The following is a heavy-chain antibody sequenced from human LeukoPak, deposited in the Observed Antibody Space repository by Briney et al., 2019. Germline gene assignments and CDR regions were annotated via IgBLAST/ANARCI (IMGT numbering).Heavy chain of an antibody. J-gene: IGHJ4*02. Sequence: ASVKVSCMASGFTLTSSAVQWVRQARGQRLEWIGWIVVGSGNTNYAQKFQERVTIARDMSTITAYMEISSLRYEDTDVYYCAADGSYPTLFDFWGRGTLVTVSA. CDR1: GFTLTSSA. V-gene: IGHV1-58*01. CDR3: AADGSYPTLFDF. CDR2: IVVGSGNT. D-gene: IGHD1-26*01.